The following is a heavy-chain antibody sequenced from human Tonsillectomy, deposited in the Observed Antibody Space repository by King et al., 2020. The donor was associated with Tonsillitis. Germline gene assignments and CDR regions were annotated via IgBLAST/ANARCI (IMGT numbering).Heavy chain of an antibody. CDR1: GFTFRSYA. J-gene: IGHJ4*02. Sequence: VQLVESGGGVVQPGRSLRLSCAASGFTFRSYAMHWVRQAPGKGLEWVAIISSDGTNTFYADSVKGRFTISRDSSRNTLYLQMNNLRAEDTAMYYCARDPSSWELLFDYWGQGTLVTVSS. CDR3: ARDPSSWELLFDY. D-gene: IGHD1-26*01. CDR2: ISSDGTNT. V-gene: IGHV3-30*04.